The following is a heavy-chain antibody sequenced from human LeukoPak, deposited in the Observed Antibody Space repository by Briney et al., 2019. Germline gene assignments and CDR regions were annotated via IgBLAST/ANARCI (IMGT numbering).Heavy chain of an antibody. D-gene: IGHD2-2*01. CDR3: ARGCGTSCYGYYYYYMDV. V-gene: IGHV1-18*01. CDR2: ISAYNGNT. CDR1: GYTFTSYG. Sequence: ASVKVSCKASGYTFTSYGISWVRQAPGQGLEWMGWISAYNGNTNYAQKLQGRVTITRNTSISTAYMELSSLRSEDTAVYYCARGCGTSCYGYYYYYMDVWGKGITVTVSS. J-gene: IGHJ6*03.